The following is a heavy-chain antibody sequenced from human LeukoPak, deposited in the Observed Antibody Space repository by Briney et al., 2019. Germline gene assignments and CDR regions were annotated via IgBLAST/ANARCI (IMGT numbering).Heavy chain of an antibody. CDR3: VRNGDYYRLDY. V-gene: IGHV3-7*01. CDR2: IRGDGYEK. J-gene: IGHJ4*02. Sequence: PGGSLGLSCAASGFIFSNYWMTWVRQAPGKGLEWVANIRGDGYEKHFADSVKGRFTISRDNAKNSVDLQMNNLRAEDTAVFYCVRNGDYYRLDYWGQGTLVTVSS. CDR1: GFIFSNYW. D-gene: IGHD2-21*02.